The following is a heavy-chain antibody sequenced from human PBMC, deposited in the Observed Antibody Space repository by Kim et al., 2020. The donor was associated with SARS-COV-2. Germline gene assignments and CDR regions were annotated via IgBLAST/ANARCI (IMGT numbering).Heavy chain of an antibody. CDR2: IKSKTDGGTT. J-gene: IGHJ4*02. CDR3: TTTLRYYDSSRYYRY. Sequence: GGSLRLSCAASGFTFSNAWMSWVRQAPGKGLEWVGRIKSKTDGGTTDYAAPVKGRFTISRDDSKNTLYLQMNSLKTEDTAVYYCTTTLRYYDSSRYYRYWGQGTLVTVSS. V-gene: IGHV3-15*01. CDR1: GFTFSNAW. D-gene: IGHD3-22*01.